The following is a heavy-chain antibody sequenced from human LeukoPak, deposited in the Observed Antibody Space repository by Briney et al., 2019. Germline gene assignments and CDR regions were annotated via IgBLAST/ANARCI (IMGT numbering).Heavy chain of an antibody. J-gene: IGHJ4*02. CDR1: GFTFSRYY. V-gene: IGHV3-7*01. CDR3: ARESWYYDTPGASFDF. Sequence: PGGSLRLSCAASGFTFSRYYMTWVRQAPGKGLEWVANIKQDGSEKYYVDSLKGRFAISRDNAKNSLYLQMNSLRVEDTALYYCARESWYYDTPGASFDFWGQGTLVTVSS. D-gene: IGHD3-16*01. CDR2: IKQDGSEK.